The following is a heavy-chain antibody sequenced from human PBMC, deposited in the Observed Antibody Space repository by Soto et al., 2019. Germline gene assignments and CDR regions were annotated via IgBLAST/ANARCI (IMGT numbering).Heavy chain of an antibody. CDR2: IDGSGTAT. D-gene: IGHD4-4*01. V-gene: IGHV3-11*01. Sequence: QVQLVESGGGLVRPGEPLRLSCTASGFALVDYMSWIRQAPGRGLEWVSYIDGSGTATYYTDSVKGRFTVSRDHAENSLYLQMDSLTAEDTAVYYCARDYRNKGFDHWGLGTLVTVSS. J-gene: IGHJ4*02. CDR1: GFALVDY. CDR3: ARDYRNKGFDH.